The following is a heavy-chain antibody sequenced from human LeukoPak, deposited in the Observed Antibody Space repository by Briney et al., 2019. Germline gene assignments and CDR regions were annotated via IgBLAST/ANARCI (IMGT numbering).Heavy chain of an antibody. D-gene: IGHD2-21*02. Sequence: ASVKVSCKASGYTFTNHYIHWVRQAPGQGLEWMGIINPSGGGTTYAQKFQGRVTMTRDTSTSTVYMDLSSLRSDDTAVYYCARAHCGGDCYSSDRYYFDYWGQGTLVTVSS. CDR2: INPSGGGT. CDR1: GYTFTNHY. CDR3: ARAHCGGDCYSSDRYYFDY. V-gene: IGHV1-46*01. J-gene: IGHJ4*02.